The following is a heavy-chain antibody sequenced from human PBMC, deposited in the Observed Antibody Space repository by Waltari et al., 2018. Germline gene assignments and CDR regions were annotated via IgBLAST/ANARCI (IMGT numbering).Heavy chain of an antibody. CDR1: GYTFTDYY. J-gene: IGHJ6*02. CDR3: ARAKAAAGALYYYGRDV. CDR2: LNPNSGNT. V-gene: IGHV1-2*02. D-gene: IGHD6-13*01. Sequence: QVQLVQSGAEVKNPGASVKVSCKASGYTFTDYYIHWVRQAPGQGLEWMGWLNPNSGNTNYAQKFQGRVTMTRDTSISTAYMELSRLTSDDTAIYYCARAKAAAGALYYYGRDVWGQGTTVTVSS.